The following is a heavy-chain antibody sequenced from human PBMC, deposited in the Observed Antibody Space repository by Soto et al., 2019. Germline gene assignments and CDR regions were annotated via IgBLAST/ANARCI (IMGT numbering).Heavy chain of an antibody. CDR2: IGTAGDT. D-gene: IGHD6-13*01. V-gene: IGHV3-13*01. CDR1: GFTFSSYD. CDR3: ARGAAPTAENWFDP. Sequence: GGSLRLSCAASGFTFSSYDMHWVRQATGKGLEWVSAIGTAGDTYYPGSVKGRCTISRENAKNSLYLQMNSLRAGDTAVYYCARGAAPTAENWFDPWGQGTLVTVSS. J-gene: IGHJ5*02.